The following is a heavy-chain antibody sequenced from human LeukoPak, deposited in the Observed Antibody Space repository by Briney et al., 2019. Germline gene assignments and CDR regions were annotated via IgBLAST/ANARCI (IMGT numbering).Heavy chain of an antibody. CDR3: AKGAGTSSSDTQDY. CDR2: IKQDGSEK. D-gene: IGHD6-13*01. J-gene: IGHJ4*02. CDR1: GFTFSSYW. V-gene: IGHV3-7*03. Sequence: SGGSLRLSCAASGFTFSSYWMSWVRQAPGKGLEWVANIKQDGSEKYYVDSVKGRFTISRDNAKNSLYLQMNSLRAEDTALYYCAKGAGTSSSDTQDYWGQGTLVTVSS.